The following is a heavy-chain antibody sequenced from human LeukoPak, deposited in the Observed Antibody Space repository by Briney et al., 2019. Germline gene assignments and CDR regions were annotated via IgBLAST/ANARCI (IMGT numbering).Heavy chain of an antibody. CDR2: IPYDGSKK. CDR1: GFTFSSFG. Sequence: GGSLRLSCAASGFTFSSFGMHWVRQAPGKGLEWVAVIPYDGSKKYYADSVKGRFTISRDNSKNTLYLQMNSLRAEDTAVYYCAKELAAGGPQDYWGQGTLVTVSS. J-gene: IGHJ4*02. D-gene: IGHD6-13*01. V-gene: IGHV3-30*18. CDR3: AKELAAGGPQDY.